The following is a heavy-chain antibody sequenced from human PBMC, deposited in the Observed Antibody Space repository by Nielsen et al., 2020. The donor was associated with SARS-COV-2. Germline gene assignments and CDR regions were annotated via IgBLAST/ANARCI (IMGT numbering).Heavy chain of an antibody. V-gene: IGHV1-2*06. J-gene: IGHJ4*02. Sequence: WVRQAPGQGLEWMGRINPNSGDTEYAQKFQGRVTMTRDTSISTAYMELSRLRSDDTAVYYCARDPRRITMVRGVIPPDYWGQGTLVTVSS. CDR3: ARDPRRITMVRGVIPPDY. CDR2: INPNSGDT. D-gene: IGHD3-10*01.